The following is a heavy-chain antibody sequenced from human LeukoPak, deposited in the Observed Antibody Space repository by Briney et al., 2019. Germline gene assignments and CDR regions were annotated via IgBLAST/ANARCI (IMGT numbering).Heavy chain of an antibody. Sequence: ASVKISCKASGYTFTGYYMHWVRQAPGQGLEWMGWINPNSGGTNYAQKFQGRVTMTRDTSISTAYMELSRLRSDDTAVYYCARLRRYNWNDGYWGQGTLVTVSS. CDR3: ARLRRYNWNDGY. CDR1: GYTFTGYY. D-gene: IGHD1-20*01. J-gene: IGHJ4*02. CDR2: INPNSGGT. V-gene: IGHV1-2*02.